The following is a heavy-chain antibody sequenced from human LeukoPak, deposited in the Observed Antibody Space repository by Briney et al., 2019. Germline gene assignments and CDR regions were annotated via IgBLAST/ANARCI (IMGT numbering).Heavy chain of an antibody. CDR1: GYTFTGYY. J-gene: IGHJ5*02. CDR2: INPNSGGT. CDR3: ARGPGLPAAIPGGYNWFDP. D-gene: IGHD2-2*02. Sequence: ASVKVSCKASGYTFTGYYMHWVRQAPGQGLEWMGWINPNSGGTNYAQKFQGRVTMTRDTSISTAYMELSRLRSDDTAVYYRARGPGLPAAIPGGYNWFDPWGQGTLVTVSS. V-gene: IGHV1-2*02.